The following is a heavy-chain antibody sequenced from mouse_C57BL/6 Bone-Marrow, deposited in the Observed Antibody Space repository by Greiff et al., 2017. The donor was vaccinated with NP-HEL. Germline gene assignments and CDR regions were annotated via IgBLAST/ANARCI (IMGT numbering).Heavy chain of an antibody. D-gene: IGHD1-1*01. CDR2: IYPGNSDT. J-gene: IGHJ3*01. Sequence: VQLQQSGTVLARPGASVKMSCKTSGYTFTSYWMHWVKQRPGQGLEWIGAIYPGNSDTSYNQKFKGKAKLTAVTSASTAYMELSSLTNEDSAVYYYTRFGYYGSSPWFAYWGQGTLVTVSA. CDR1: GYTFTSYW. V-gene: IGHV1-5*01. CDR3: TRFGYYGSSPWFAY.